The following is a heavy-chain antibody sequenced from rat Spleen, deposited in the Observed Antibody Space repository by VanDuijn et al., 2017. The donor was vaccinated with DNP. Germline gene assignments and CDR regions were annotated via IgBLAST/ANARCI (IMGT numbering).Heavy chain of an antibody. CDR3: ARGYYYVGSYYYGTHWYFDS. CDR1: GYSITSNY. Sequence: EVQLQESGPGLVKPSQSLSLTCSVTGYSITSNYWGWIRKFPGNKLEWMGYINSAGSTNYNPPLKSRISVTRDTSRNQFFLQLNSVTTEDTATYYCARGYYYVGSYYYGTHWYFDSWGPGTMVTVSS. CDR2: INSAGST. V-gene: IGHV3-1*01. D-gene: IGHD1-12*02. J-gene: IGHJ1*01.